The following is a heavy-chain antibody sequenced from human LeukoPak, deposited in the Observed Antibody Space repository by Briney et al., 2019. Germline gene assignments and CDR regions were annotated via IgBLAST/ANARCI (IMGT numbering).Heavy chain of an antibody. CDR1: GYTFTGYY. CDR2: INPNSCGT. Sequence: GASVKVSCKASGYTFTGYYMHWVRQAPGQGLEWMGRINPNSCGTNYAQKFQGRVTMTRDTSISTAYMELSRLRSDDTAVYYCARERARYGSGSYYSYWGQGTLVTVSS. J-gene: IGHJ4*02. CDR3: ARERARYGSGSYYSY. V-gene: IGHV1-2*06. D-gene: IGHD3-10*01.